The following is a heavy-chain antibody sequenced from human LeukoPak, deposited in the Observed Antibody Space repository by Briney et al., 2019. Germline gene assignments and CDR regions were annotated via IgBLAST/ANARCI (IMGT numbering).Heavy chain of an antibody. J-gene: IGHJ4*02. V-gene: IGHV3-23*01. CDR1: GFTFSSYA. Sequence: GGSPRLSCAASGFTFSSYAMSWVRQAPGKGLEWVSAISGSGGSTYYADSVKGRFTISRDNSKNTLYLQMNSLRAEDTAVYYCAKAAARRGRLNYFDYWGQGTLVTVSS. CDR2: ISGSGGST. CDR3: AKAAARRGRLNYFDY. D-gene: IGHD3-10*01.